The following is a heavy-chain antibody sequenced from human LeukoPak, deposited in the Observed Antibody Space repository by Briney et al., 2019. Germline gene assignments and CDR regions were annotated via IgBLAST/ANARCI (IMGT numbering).Heavy chain of an antibody. D-gene: IGHD1-7*01. V-gene: IGHV1-2*02. CDR2: INPNSGGT. J-gene: IGHJ5*02. Sequence: ASVKVSCKASGYTFTSYGISWVRQAPGQGLEWMGWINPNSGGTNYAQKFQGRVTMTRDTSISTAYMELSRLRSDDTAVYYCARDLTGTTSGWFDPWGQGTLVTVSS. CDR1: GYTFTSYG. CDR3: ARDLTGTTSGWFDP.